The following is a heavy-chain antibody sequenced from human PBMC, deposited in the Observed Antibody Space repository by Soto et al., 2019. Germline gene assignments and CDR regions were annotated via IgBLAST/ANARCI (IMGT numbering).Heavy chain of an antibody. CDR2: INPSGGST. V-gene: IGHV1-46*01. CDR3: ARDVAAVAGIAY. D-gene: IGHD6-19*01. Sequence: ASVKVSCKASGYTFTSYYMHWVRQAPGQGLEWMGIINPSGGSTSYAQKFQGRVTITRDTSTSTVYMELSSLRSEDTAVYYCARDVAAVAGIAYWGQGTLVTVSS. CDR1: GYTFTSYY. J-gene: IGHJ4*02.